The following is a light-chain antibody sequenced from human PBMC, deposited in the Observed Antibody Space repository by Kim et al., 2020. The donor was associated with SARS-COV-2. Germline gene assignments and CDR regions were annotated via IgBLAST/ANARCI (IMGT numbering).Light chain of an antibody. CDR2: AAS. CDR3: QQYYSYPWT. CDR1: QGISSY. Sequence: AIRMTQSPSSFSASTGDRVTITCRASQGISSYLAWYQQKPGKAPKLLIYAASTLQSGVPSRFSGSGSGTDFTLTISCLQSEDFATYYCQQYYSYPWTFVQGTNVDIK. J-gene: IGKJ1*01. V-gene: IGKV1-8*01.